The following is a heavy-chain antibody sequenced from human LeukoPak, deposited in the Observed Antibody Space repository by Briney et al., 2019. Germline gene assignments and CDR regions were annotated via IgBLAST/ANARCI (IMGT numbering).Heavy chain of an antibody. CDR2: IIPIFGTA. CDR1: GGTFSSYA. CDR3: ARAKLEHYYYYYGMDV. Sequence: SVKVSCKASGGTFSSYAISWVRQAPGQGLEWMGGIIPIFGTANYAQKFQGRVTITADESTSTAYMELSSLRSEDTAVYYCARAKLEHYYYYYGMDVWGQGTTVTVSS. V-gene: IGHV1-69*01. J-gene: IGHJ6*02. D-gene: IGHD1-1*01.